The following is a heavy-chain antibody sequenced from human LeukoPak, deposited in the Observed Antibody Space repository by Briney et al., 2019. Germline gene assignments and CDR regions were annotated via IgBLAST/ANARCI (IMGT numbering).Heavy chain of an antibody. J-gene: IGHJ1*01. CDR3: ASMTGSEVQNWAEGFQH. CDR2: IYHSGST. Sequence: SETLSLTCTVSGGSISSSNYYWGWIRQPPGKGLEWIGEIYHSGSTNYNPSLKSRVTISVDKSKNQFSLKLSSVTAADTAVYYCASMTGSEVQNWAEGFQHWGQGTLVTVSS. V-gene: IGHV4-39*07. D-gene: IGHD7-27*01. CDR1: GGSISSSNYY.